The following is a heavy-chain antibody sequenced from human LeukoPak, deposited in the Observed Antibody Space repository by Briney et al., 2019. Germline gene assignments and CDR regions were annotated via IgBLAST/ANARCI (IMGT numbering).Heavy chain of an antibody. CDR1: GFTFSSRA. Sequence: GGSLRLSCAASGFTFSSRAMHWVRQSPGEGVEYVSAISSDGGVTYYANSVKGRFTISRDNSKNTVHLQMGSLRGEDMAVYYCARDPHCGSTSCLSYFDYWGQGTLVTVSS. CDR2: ISSDGGVT. J-gene: IGHJ4*02. CDR3: ARDPHCGSTSCLSYFDY. D-gene: IGHD2-2*01. V-gene: IGHV3-64*01.